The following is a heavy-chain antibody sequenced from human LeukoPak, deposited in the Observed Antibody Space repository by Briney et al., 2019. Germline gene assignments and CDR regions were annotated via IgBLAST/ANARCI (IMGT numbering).Heavy chain of an antibody. CDR3: ARRPLCSTSSCYDFDY. CDR2: IYPADSDT. CDR1: GYYFTTYW. J-gene: IGHJ4*02. D-gene: IGHD2-2*01. Sequence: GESLKISCKGSGYYFTTYWIGWVRQMPGKGLEWMGIIYPADSDTRYSPSFQGQVTISADKSINTAYLQWSSLRASDTAMYYCARRPLCSTSSCYDFDYWGQGTLVTVSS. V-gene: IGHV5-51*01.